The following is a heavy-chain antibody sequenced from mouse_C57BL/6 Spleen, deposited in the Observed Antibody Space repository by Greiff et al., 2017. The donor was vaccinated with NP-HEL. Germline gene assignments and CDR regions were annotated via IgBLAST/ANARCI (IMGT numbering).Heavy chain of an antibody. CDR2: FYPGSGSI. Sequence: VKLVESGAELVKPGASVKLSCKASGYTFTEYTIHWVKQRSGQGLEWIGWFYPGSGSIKYNEKFKDKATLTADKSSSTVYMELSRLTSEDSAVSFCARHGLTGSAMDYWGQGTSVTVSS. D-gene: IGHD4-1*01. J-gene: IGHJ4*01. CDR1: GYTFTEYT. V-gene: IGHV1-62-2*01. CDR3: ARHGLTGSAMDY.